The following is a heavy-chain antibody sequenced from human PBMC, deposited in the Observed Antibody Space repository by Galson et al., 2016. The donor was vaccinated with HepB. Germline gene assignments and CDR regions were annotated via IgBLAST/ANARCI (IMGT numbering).Heavy chain of an antibody. CDR3: ATEYVLRSLESSSYYFYGLDV. V-gene: IGHV3-23*01. D-gene: IGHD3-3*01. J-gene: IGHJ6*02. CDR1: GFTFSTFA. Sequence: SLRLSCAASGFTFSTFAMTWVRQAPGTGLEWVSTINGGGGKTHHADSVKGRFTISRDNSKNTLYLEMNNLRAEDTAIYYCATEYVLRSLESSSYYFYGLDVWGQGTTVTGSS. CDR2: INGGGGKT.